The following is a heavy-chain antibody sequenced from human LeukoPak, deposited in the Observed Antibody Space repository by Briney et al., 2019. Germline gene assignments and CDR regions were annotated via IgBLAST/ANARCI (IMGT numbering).Heavy chain of an antibody. CDR2: IIPIFGTA. Sequence: SVKVSCKASGGTFSSYAISWVRQAPGQGLEWMGGIIPIFGTANYAQKFQGRVTITADESTSTAYMELSSLRSEDTAVYYCAREDSSGYYPPFDYWGQGTLVTVSS. J-gene: IGHJ4*02. CDR1: GGTFSSYA. CDR3: AREDSSGYYPPFDY. D-gene: IGHD3-22*01. V-gene: IGHV1-69*13.